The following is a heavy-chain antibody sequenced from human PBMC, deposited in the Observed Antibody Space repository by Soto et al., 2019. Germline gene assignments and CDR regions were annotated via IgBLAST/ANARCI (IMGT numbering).Heavy chain of an antibody. V-gene: IGHV4-59*01. CDR3: ARSFYP. J-gene: IGHJ5*02. Sequence: QVQLQESGPGLVKPSETLSLTCIVSGGSISSFYWSWIRQPPGKGLEWVGGIYYNGSATYNPSLKSRVTMSVDMSKNHLCLTLNSLTAADTAVYYCARSFYPWGQGTLVTVSS. CDR2: IYYNGSA. CDR1: GGSISSFY.